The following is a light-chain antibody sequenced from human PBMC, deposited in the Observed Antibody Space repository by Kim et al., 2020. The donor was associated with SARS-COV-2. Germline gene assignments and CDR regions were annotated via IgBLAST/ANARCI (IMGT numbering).Light chain of an antibody. J-gene: IGLJ3*02. CDR3: QSFDNSLSGRWV. CDR1: SSNIGAGYD. V-gene: IGLV1-40*01. Sequence: QSVLTQPPSVSGAPGQRITISCTGSSSNIGAGYDVHWYQLLQGTVPRLLIYRNNNRPSGVPGRFSGAKSGNSASLAINGLQAEDEADYYCQSFDNSLSGRWVFGGGTKVTVL. CDR2: RNN.